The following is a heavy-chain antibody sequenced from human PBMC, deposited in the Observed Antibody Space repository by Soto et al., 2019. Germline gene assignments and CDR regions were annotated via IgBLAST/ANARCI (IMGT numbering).Heavy chain of an antibody. J-gene: IGHJ4*02. D-gene: IGHD6-13*01. CDR3: AKAGFSSSWSPTYFDY. CDR2: ISGTGYNT. Sequence: GGSLRLSCAASGFTFTSYAMNWVRLAPGKGLEWVSAISGTGYNTYYADSVKGRFTISRDNTKNTLYLQMNSLRAEDTAVYYCAKAGFSSSWSPTYFDYWGQGTLGTVSS. CDR1: GFTFTSYA. V-gene: IGHV3-23*01.